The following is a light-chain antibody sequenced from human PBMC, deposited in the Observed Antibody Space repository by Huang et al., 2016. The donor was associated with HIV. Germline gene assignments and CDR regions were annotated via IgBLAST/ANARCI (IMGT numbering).Light chain of an antibody. V-gene: IGKV6-21*02. CDR3: HQSSKLPVT. CDR2: YGS. J-gene: IGKJ2*01. CDR1: QSIGNS. Sequence: EIVLTQSPDFQSVTPKEKVTITCRASQSIGNSLHWYQQKPNQSPKLLIKYGSQSISGVPSRFSGSGSGTEFTLIISSLEAEDIATYYCHQSSKLPVTVGQGTKLDIK.